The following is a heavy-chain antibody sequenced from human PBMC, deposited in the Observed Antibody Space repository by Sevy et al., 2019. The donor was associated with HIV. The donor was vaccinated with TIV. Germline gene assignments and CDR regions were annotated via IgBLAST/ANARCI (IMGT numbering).Heavy chain of an antibody. D-gene: IGHD1-26*01. J-gene: IGHJ4*02. Sequence: GGSLRLSCAASGFTFSFYDMHWVRQATGKGLEWVSGFGIAGDTCYAGSVKGRFTISRDNAKNSLYLQMNSLRAGDTAVYYCARKSTSYSHFDYWGQGTLVTVSS. CDR1: GFTFSFYD. CDR3: ARKSTSYSHFDY. V-gene: IGHV3-13*01. CDR2: FGIAGDT.